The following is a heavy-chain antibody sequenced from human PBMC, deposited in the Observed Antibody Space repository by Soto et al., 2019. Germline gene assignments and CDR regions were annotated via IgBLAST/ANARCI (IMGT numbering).Heavy chain of an antibody. V-gene: IGHV4-59*08. CDR2: MYYSGRT. Sequence: QVQLQESGPGLVKPSETLSLTCTVSGGSISSYYWSWLRQPPGKGLEWIGYMYYSGRTNYNPSLNSPVTISVDTSNNQFSLNLSSVTAAHTAVYYCASQWGLEGFDFWGQGTMVTVSS. J-gene: IGHJ3*01. CDR3: ASQWGLEGFDF. D-gene: IGHD1-26*01. CDR1: GGSISSYY.